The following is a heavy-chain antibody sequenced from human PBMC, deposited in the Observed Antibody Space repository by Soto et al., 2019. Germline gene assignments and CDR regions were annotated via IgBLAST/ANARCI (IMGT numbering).Heavy chain of an antibody. CDR1: GYTFTSYG. D-gene: IGHD3-22*01. Sequence: GSSVKVSCKASGYTFTSYGISWVRQAPGQGLEWMGWISTFHGNTNYAQKFQGSVTMTTDTSTSTAYMELRSLTSDDTAIYYCARDTYDTTGYHLDYWGQGTLVTVSS. V-gene: IGHV1-18*04. J-gene: IGHJ4*02. CDR3: ARDTYDTTGYHLDY. CDR2: ISTFHGNT.